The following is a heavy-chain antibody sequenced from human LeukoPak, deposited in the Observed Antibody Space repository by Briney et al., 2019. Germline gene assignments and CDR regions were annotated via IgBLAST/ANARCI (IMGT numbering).Heavy chain of an antibody. D-gene: IGHD3-10*01. CDR2: IYYSGST. V-gene: IGHV4-39*01. CDR1: GGSISSSSYY. J-gene: IGHJ4*02. CDR3: ASPHVLKVQGVTNVYFDY. Sequence: SETLSLTCTVSGGSISSSSYYWGWIRQPPGKGLEWIGSIYYSGSTYYNPSLKSRVTISVDTSKNQFSLKLSSVTAADTAVYYCASPHVLKVQGVTNVYFDYWGQGTLVTVSS.